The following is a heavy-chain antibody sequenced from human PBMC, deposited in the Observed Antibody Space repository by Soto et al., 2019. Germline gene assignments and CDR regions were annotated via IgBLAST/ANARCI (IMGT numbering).Heavy chain of an antibody. V-gene: IGHV4-59*01. J-gene: IGHJ5*02. D-gene: IGHD3-10*01. CDR2: IYYSGST. CDR3: ARTITMVRGVIWTSNNCFDP. Sequence: PSETLSLTCTVSGGSISSYYWSWIRQPPGKGLEWIGYIYYSGSTNYNPSLKSRVTISVDTSKNQFSLKLSSVTAADTAVYYCARTITMVRGVIWTSNNCFDPWGQGTLVTVSS. CDR1: GGSISSYY.